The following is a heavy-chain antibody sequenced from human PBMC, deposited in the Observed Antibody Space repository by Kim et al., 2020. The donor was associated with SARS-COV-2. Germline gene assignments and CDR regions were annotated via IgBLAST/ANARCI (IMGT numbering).Heavy chain of an antibody. Sequence: SETLSLTCAVYGGSFSGYYWSWIRQPPGKGLEWIGEINHSGSTNYNPSLKSRVTISVDTSKNQFSLKLSSVTAADTAVYYCARGPLSIVGATLDGRYFDYWGQGTLVTVSS. CDR3: ARGPLSIVGATLDGRYFDY. CDR2: INHSGST. D-gene: IGHD1-26*01. CDR1: GGSFSGYY. J-gene: IGHJ4*02. V-gene: IGHV4-34*01.